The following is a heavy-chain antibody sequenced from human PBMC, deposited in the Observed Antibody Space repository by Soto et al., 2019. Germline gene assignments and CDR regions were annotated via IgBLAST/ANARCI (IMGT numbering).Heavy chain of an antibody. V-gene: IGHV1-18*01. CDR1: GYTFTSFG. J-gene: IGHJ4*02. Sequence: VQLVQSGAEVKKPGASVRVSCKASGYTFTSFGLSWVRQAPGQGPEWMGWISPESDKATYAHKFQGRITMTTDTSTTTAYMDLRSLRSDDTAVYYCTLDLFFISPSTVTTDAYWGQGTLVSVS. CDR3: TLDLFFISPSTVTTDAY. D-gene: IGHD4-17*01. CDR2: ISPESDKA.